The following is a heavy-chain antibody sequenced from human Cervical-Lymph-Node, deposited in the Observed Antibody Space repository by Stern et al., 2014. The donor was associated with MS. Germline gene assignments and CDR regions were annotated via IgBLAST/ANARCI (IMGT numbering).Heavy chain of an antibody. CDR3: ARGGAVATSDYYFDY. CDR2: ISYDGSDK. CDR1: GFTFSYHA. Sequence: VQLLESGGGVVQPGRSLRLSCAASGFTFSYHAMHWVRQAPGKGLEWVAVISYDGSDKNDADPVKGRFTISRDNSRNTLDLQMNSLRVDDTAVYYCARGGAVATSDYYFDYWGQGILVTVSS. D-gene: IGHD5-12*01. V-gene: IGHV3-30*01. J-gene: IGHJ4*02.